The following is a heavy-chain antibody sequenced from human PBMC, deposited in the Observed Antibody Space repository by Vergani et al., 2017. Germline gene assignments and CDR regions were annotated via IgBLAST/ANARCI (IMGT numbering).Heavy chain of an antibody. CDR2: ISSSSSYI. V-gene: IGHV3-21*01. Sequence: EVQLVESGGGLVKPGGSLRLSCAASGFTFSSYSMNWVRQAPGKGLEWVSSISSSSSYIYYADSVKGRFTISRDNAKNSLYLQMNSLRAEDTAVYYCARGGLTGYYNGAYYWGQGTLVTVSS. D-gene: IGHD3-9*01. CDR3: ARGGLTGYYNGAYY. J-gene: IGHJ4*02. CDR1: GFTFSSYS.